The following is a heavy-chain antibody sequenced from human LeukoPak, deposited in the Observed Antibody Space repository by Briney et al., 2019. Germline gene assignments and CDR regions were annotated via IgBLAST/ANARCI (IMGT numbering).Heavy chain of an antibody. D-gene: IGHD3-9*01. V-gene: IGHV3-48*01. CDR3: AATYFDILTGYSYYHDMDV. J-gene: IGHJ6*02. CDR1: GFTFSSYS. CDR2: ISSSSSTI. Sequence: PGGSLRLSCAASGFTFSSYSMNWVRQAPGKGLEWVSYISSSSSTIYYADSVKGRFTISRDNAKNSLYLQMNSLRAEDTAVYYCAATYFDILTGYSYYHDMDVWGQGTTVTVSS.